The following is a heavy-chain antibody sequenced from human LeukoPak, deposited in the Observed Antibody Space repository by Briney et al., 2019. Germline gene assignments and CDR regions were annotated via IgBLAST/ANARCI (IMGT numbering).Heavy chain of an antibody. J-gene: IGHJ4*02. CDR3: AVGYCSGGSCYLPFDY. Sequence: SETLSLTCAVYGGSFSGFYWSWICQPPGKGLEWIGEINHSGTTNYNPSLKSRVTISLDTSKNQFSLRLSSVTAADTAVYYCAVGYCSGGSCYLPFDYWGQGTLVTVSS. CDR1: GGSFSGFY. V-gene: IGHV4-34*01. CDR2: INHSGTT. D-gene: IGHD2-15*01.